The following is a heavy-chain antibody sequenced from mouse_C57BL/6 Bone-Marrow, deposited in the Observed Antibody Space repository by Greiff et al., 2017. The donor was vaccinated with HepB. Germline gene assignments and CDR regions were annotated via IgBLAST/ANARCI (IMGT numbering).Heavy chain of an antibody. V-gene: IGHV6-6*01. CDR1: GFTFSDAW. Sequence: EVKLMESGGGLVQPGGSMKLSCAASGFTFSDAWMDWVRQSPEKGLEWVAEIRNKANNHATYYAESVKGRFTISRDDSKSSVYLQMNSLRAEDTGIYCCTRRPAIYPFDYWGQGTTLTVSS. CDR3: TRRPAIYPFDY. CDR2: IRNKANNHAT. D-gene: IGHD2-1*01. J-gene: IGHJ2*01.